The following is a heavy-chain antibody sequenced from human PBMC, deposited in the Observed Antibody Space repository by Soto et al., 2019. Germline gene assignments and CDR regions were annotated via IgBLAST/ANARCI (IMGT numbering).Heavy chain of an antibody. J-gene: IGHJ4*02. V-gene: IGHV3-7*03. D-gene: IGHD2-15*01. CDR1: GVTFGRHW. CDR3: AKDDSYNIVVVVAAVKPPDY. CDR2: IKEDGSEI. Sequence: GGCLRLSCAGSGVTFGRHWMTWVRQAPGKGLEWVANIKEDGSEIYYVDSVKGRFTISRDNAKNSVYLQMNSLRAEDTAVYYCAKDDSYNIVVVVAAVKPPDYWGQGTLVTVSS.